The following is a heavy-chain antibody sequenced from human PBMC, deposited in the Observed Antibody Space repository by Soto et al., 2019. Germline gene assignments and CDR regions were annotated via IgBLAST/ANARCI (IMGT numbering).Heavy chain of an antibody. D-gene: IGHD3-3*01. CDR3: AHRHAIFGVVIMEDAFDI. Sequence: SGPTLVNPTQILTLTCTFSGFSLSTSGVGVGWIRQPPGKALEWLALIYWDDDKRYSPSLKSRLTITKDTSKSQVVLTMTNMDPVDTATYYCAHRHAIFGVVIMEDAFDIWGQGTMVTVSS. J-gene: IGHJ3*02. CDR1: GFSLSTSGVG. CDR2: IYWDDDK. V-gene: IGHV2-5*02.